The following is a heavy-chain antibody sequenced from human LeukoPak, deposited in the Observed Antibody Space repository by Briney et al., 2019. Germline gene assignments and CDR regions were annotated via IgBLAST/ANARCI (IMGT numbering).Heavy chain of an antibody. CDR1: GFTFSGSA. CDR3: TTKTLRLGELSFQIDY. Sequence: GGSLRLSCAASGFTFSGSAMHWVRQASGKGLEWVGRIRSKANSYATAYAASVKGRFTISRDDSKNTAYLQMSSVKTEDTAVYYCTTKTLRLGELSFQIDYWGQGTLVTVSS. D-gene: IGHD3-16*02. CDR2: IRSKANSYAT. V-gene: IGHV3-73*01. J-gene: IGHJ4*02.